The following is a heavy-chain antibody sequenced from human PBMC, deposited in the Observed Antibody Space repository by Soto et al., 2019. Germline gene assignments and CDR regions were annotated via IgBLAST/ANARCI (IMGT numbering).Heavy chain of an antibody. J-gene: IGHJ4*02. CDR1: GFTFSNYD. V-gene: IGHV3-13*04. Sequence: GGSLRLSCAASGFTFSNYDMHWVRQATGKGLEWVSAIGTAGDTYYPGSVKGRFTISRENAKNSLYLQMNGLTAGDTAVYYCARGPVTSSWELDYWGQGTLVTVSS. D-gene: IGHD6-13*01. CDR3: ARGPVTSSWELDY. CDR2: IGTAGDT.